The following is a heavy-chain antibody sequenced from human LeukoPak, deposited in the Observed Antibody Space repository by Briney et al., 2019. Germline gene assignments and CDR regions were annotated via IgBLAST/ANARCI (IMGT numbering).Heavy chain of an antibody. D-gene: IGHD2-15*01. CDR2: INHSGST. CDR3: ARGQSSHYGMDV. Sequence: SETLSLTCAVYGGSFSGYYWSWIRQPPGEGLEWIGEINHSGSTNYNPSLKSRVTISVDTSMNQFSLKLSSVTAADTAVYYCARGQSSHYGMDVWGQGTTVTVSS. CDR1: GGSFSGYY. V-gene: IGHV4-34*01. J-gene: IGHJ6*02.